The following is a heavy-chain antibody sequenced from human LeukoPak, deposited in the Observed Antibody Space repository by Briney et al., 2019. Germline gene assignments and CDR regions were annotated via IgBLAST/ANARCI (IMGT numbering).Heavy chain of an antibody. J-gene: IGHJ5*02. CDR2: ISGSGGST. Sequence: GRSLRLSCAASGFTFSSYAMSWVRQAPGKGLEWVSAISGSGGSTYYADSVKGRFTIARDNSKNTLYLQMNSLRAEDTAVYYCAKGGITMVRGVIIVPNWFGPWGQGTLVTVSS. D-gene: IGHD3-10*01. CDR1: GFTFSSYA. V-gene: IGHV3-23*01. CDR3: AKGGITMVRGVIIVPNWFGP.